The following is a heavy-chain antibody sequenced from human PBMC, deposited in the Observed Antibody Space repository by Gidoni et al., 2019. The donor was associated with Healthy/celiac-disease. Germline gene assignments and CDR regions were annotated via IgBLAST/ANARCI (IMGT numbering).Heavy chain of an antibody. CDR1: RYTFTSYY. Sequence: QVQLVQSGAEVKKPGASVKVSCKASRYTFTSYYMHWVRQAPGQGLEWMGIINPSGGSTSYAQKFQGRVTMTRDTSTSTVYMELSSLRSEDTAVYYCARDLKHPRGGFDPWGQGTLVTVSS. CDR2: INPSGGST. CDR3: ARDLKHPRGGFDP. V-gene: IGHV1-46*01. J-gene: IGHJ5*02.